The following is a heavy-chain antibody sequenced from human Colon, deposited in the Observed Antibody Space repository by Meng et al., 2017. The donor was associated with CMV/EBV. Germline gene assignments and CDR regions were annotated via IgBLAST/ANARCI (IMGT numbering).Heavy chain of an antibody. V-gene: IGHV4-59*12. CDR1: GGSISSYY. J-gene: IGHJ4*02. Sequence: SETLSLTCTVSGGSISSYYWSWIRQPPGKGLEWIGYIYYSGSTNYNPSLKSRVTISVDTSKNQFSLKLSSVTAADTAVHYCARTVAGEYFDYWGQGTLVTVSS. D-gene: IGHD6-19*01. CDR2: IYYSGST. CDR3: ARTVAGEYFDY.